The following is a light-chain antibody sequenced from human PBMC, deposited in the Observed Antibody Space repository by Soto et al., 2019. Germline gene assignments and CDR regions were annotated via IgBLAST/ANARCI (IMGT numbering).Light chain of an antibody. Sequence: QSALTQPASVSGSPGQSITISCTGTSSDVGGYNYVSWYQQHPGQAPQLMIFEVSNRSSGVSNRFSGSKSVNTASLTMSGLQAEDEADYYCSSYTSSSTLVVFGGGTKLTVL. CDR3: SSYTSSSTLVV. CDR1: SSDVGGYNY. CDR2: EVS. J-gene: IGLJ2*01. V-gene: IGLV2-14*01.